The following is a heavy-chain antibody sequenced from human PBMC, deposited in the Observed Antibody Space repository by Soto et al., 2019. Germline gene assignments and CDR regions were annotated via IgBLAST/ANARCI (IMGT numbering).Heavy chain of an antibody. CDR1: GYTFTSYA. Sequence: VKVSCKASGYTFTSYAMHWVRQAPGQRLEWMGWINAGNGNTKYSQKFQGRVTITRDTSASTAYMELSSLRSEDTAVYYCARDHYFVWGSYNPMDDYYYYYRDVGGKGPTFTVP. J-gene: IGHJ6*03. CDR2: INAGNGNT. CDR3: ARDHYFVWGSYNPMDDYYYYYRDV. D-gene: IGHD3-16*01. V-gene: IGHV1-3*01.